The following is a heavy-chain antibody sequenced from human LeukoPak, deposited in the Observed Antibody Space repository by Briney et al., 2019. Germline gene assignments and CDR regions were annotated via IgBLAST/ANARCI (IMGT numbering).Heavy chain of an antibody. CDR1: GFAVGSSY. Sequence: GGSLRLSCAASGFAVGSSYMSWVRQAPGKGLEWISVLYSGGTTYYADSVEGRFTISRDNSNNTLLLQMNSLRVEDTAVYYCARGVRWHDFDSWGQGTLVTVSS. V-gene: IGHV3-53*01. J-gene: IGHJ4*02. D-gene: IGHD4-23*01. CDR3: ARGVRWHDFDS. CDR2: LYSGGTT.